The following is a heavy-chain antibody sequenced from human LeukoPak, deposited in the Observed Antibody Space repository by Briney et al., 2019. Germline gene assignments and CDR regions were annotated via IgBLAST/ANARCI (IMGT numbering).Heavy chain of an antibody. D-gene: IGHD6-19*01. CDR3: AFSGYSSGCPDY. J-gene: IGHJ4*02. CDR2: ISYDGSNK. Sequence: GGSLRLSCATSGFTFSSYGMHWVRQAPGKGLEWVAVISYDGSNKYYADSVKGRFTISRDNSKNTLYLQMNSLRAEDTAVYYCAFSGYSSGCPDYWGQGTLVTVSS. V-gene: IGHV3-30*03. CDR1: GFTFSSYG.